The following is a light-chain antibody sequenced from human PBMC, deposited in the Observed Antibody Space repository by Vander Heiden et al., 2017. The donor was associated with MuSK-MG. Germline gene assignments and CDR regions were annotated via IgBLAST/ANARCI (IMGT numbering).Light chain of an antibody. J-gene: IGLJ2*01. V-gene: IGLV1-40*01. Sequence: QSVLTQPPSVSGAPGQRVTISCPGSSSNIGAGYDVHWYQQLPGTTPNLLIYGNSNRPSGVPDRFSGSKSGTSASLAITGLQAEEEADYYCQSYDSSLSGSVFGGGTKLTVL. CDR3: QSYDSSLSGSV. CDR1: SSNIGAGYD. CDR2: GNS.